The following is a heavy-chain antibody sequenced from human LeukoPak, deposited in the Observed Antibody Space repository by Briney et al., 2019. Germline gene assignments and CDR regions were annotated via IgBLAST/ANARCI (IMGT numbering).Heavy chain of an antibody. V-gene: IGHV2-5*02. D-gene: IGHD3-10*01. CDR2: IYWDDDK. CDR3: ARIHSHYGSGNAFDY. CDR1: GFSLSTSGVG. Sequence: SGPTLVNPTQTLTLTCTFSGFSLSTSGVGVGWIRQPPGKALEWLSLIYWDDDKRYSPSLKSRLTITKDTSKNQVVLTMTNMDPVDTATYYCARIHSHYGSGNAFDYWGQGTLVTVSS. J-gene: IGHJ4*02.